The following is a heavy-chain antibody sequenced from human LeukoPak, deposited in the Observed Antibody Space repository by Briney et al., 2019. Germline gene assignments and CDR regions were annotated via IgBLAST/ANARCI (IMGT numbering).Heavy chain of an antibody. D-gene: IGHD6-19*01. CDR1: GYTFTSNY. Sequence: ASVKVSCKASGYTFTSNYMHWVRQAPGQGLEWMGIINPSGGSTTYAQKFQGRVTMTRATSTSTVYMELSSLRSEDTAVYYCAKDLSSGWYRGLRAFDIWGQGTMVTVSS. CDR3: AKDLSSGWYRGLRAFDI. V-gene: IGHV1-46*01. CDR2: INPSGGST. J-gene: IGHJ3*02.